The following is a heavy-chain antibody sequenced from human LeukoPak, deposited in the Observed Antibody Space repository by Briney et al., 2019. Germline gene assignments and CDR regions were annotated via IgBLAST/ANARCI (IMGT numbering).Heavy chain of an antibody. J-gene: IGHJ5*02. Sequence: SETLSLTCSVSGGSISRGNYYWSWIRQPAGKGLEWIGRFYTSGSTNYNPSLKSRVTISVDTSKNQFSLKLSSVTAADTAVYYCARDSHDYSNYWGFDPWGQGTLVTVSS. V-gene: IGHV4-61*02. CDR3: ARDSHDYSNYWGFDP. CDR1: GGSISRGNYY. D-gene: IGHD4-11*01. CDR2: FYTSGST.